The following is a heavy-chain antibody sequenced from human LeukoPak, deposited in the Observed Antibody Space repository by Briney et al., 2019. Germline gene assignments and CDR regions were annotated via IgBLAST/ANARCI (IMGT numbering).Heavy chain of an antibody. J-gene: IGHJ4*02. CDR1: GGTFSSYA. V-gene: IGHV1-69*04. CDR2: IIPILGIA. Sequence: ASVKASCKASGGTFSSYAISWVRQAPGQGLEWMGRIIPILGIANYAQKFQGRVTITADKSTSTAYMELSSLRSEDTAVYYCARTRITMIVGYFDYWGQGTLVTVSS. CDR3: ARTRITMIVGYFDY. D-gene: IGHD3-22*01.